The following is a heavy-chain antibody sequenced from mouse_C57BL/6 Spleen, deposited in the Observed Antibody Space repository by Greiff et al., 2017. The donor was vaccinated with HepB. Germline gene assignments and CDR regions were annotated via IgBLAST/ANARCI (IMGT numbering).Heavy chain of an antibody. J-gene: IGHJ2*01. CDR2: IYPGDGDT. Sequence: QVQLQQSGAELVKPGASVKISCKASGYAFSSYWMNWVKQRPGKGLEWIGQIYPGDGDTNYNGKFKGKATLTADKSSSTAYMQLSSLTSEDSAVYFCARWGGLETLGRDYWGQGTTLTVSS. CDR3: ARWGGLETLGRDY. CDR1: GYAFSSYW. V-gene: IGHV1-80*01. D-gene: IGHD4-1*01.